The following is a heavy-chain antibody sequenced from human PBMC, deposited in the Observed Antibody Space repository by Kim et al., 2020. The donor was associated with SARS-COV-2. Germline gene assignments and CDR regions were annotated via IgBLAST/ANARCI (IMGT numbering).Heavy chain of an antibody. CDR2: IYPGDSDT. CDR1: GYSFTSYW. D-gene: IGHD2-2*01. V-gene: IGHV5-51*01. CDR3: ARHYPDTPDIVVVPAAFGDILTGYYFDY. Sequence: GESLKISCKGSGYSFTSYWIGWVRQMPGKGLEWMGIIYPGDSDTRYSPSFQGQVTISADKSISTAYLQWSSLKASDTAMYYCARHYPDTPDIVVVPAAFGDILTGYYFDYWGQGTLVTVSS. J-gene: IGHJ4*02.